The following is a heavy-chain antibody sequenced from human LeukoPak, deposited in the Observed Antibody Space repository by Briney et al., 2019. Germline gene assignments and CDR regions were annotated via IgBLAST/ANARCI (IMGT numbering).Heavy chain of an antibody. CDR1: GFTFNNYG. CDR3: ARDYADYVGPFFFDY. Sequence: GGSLRLSCAASGFTFNNYGMNWVRQAPGKGLEWVSSISGGGETTYYADSAKGRFTISRDNSQNTLYLQMNRLRAEDTAVYYCARDYADYVGPFFFDYWGQGTLVTVSS. J-gene: IGHJ4*02. D-gene: IGHD4-17*01. V-gene: IGHV3-23*01. CDR2: ISGGGETT.